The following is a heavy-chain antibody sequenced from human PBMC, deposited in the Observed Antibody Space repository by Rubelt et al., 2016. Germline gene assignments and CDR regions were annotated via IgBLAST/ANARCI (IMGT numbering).Heavy chain of an antibody. V-gene: IGHV3-48*04. Sequence: GKGLEWVSYIGSSTSTIYLADSVKGRFTISRDNARNSLYLQMNSLRAEDTAVYYCARDRSGTYPVDFDYWGQGTLVTVSS. D-gene: IGHD1-26*01. J-gene: IGHJ4*02. CDR3: ARDRSGTYPVDFDY. CDR2: IGSSTSTI.